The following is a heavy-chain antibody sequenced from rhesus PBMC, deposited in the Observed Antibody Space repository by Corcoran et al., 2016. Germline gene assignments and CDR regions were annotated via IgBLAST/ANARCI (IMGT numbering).Heavy chain of an antibody. V-gene: IGHV4-169*01. CDR3: ARSSGYSSSYTFDY. CDR1: GGSISSSY. Sequence: QLQLQESGPGLVKPSETLSVTCAVSGGSISSSYWSWIRQAPVKGLEWIGYIYGSGSSTNYNPSLKSRVTLSVDTSKNQLSLKLSSVTTADTAVYYCARSSGYSSSYTFDYWGQGVLVTVSS. CDR2: IYGSGSST. D-gene: IGHD6-43*01. J-gene: IGHJ4*01.